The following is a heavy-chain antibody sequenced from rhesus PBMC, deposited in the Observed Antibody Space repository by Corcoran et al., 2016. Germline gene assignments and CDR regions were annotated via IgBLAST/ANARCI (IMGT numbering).Heavy chain of an antibody. J-gene: IGHJ2*01. D-gene: IGHD3-28*01. CDR2: IYGSGITT. CDR1: GGSISSSY. V-gene: IGHV4-169*01. Sequence: QLQLQESGPGLVKPSETLSVTCAVSGGSISSSYWSWIRQAPGKGLGWIGYIYGSGITTNSTPSLKRRFTRSVDTAKNHLSMKLSSGTAADTAVYYCARVLHLGYFDLCGPGTPITISS. CDR3: ARVLHLGYFDL.